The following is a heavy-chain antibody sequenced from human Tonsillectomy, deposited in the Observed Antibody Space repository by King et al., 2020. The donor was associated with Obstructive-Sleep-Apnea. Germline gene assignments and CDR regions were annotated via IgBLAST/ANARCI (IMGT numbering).Heavy chain of an antibody. CDR1: GFTFSSYI. CDR3: AGDESHNSDYYYYPMDV. Sequence: VQLVESGGGLVQPGGSLRLSCTASGFTFSSYIINWVRQAPGKGLEWVSYITSSGTISYADSVKGRFTISRDNAKNSLYLQMNSLRVEDTAVNYCAGDESHNSDYYYYPMDVWGQGTSVTVSS. CDR2: ITSSGTI. D-gene: IGHD5-24*01. V-gene: IGHV3-48*04. J-gene: IGHJ6*02.